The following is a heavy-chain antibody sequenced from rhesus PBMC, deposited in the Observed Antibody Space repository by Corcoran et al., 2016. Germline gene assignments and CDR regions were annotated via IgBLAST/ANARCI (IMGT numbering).Heavy chain of an antibody. CDR2: LTYRGDP. Sequence: QVQLQESGPGLVKPSETLSLTCAVSGYSISSGYYWSWLRQPPGTGVEWIGYLTYRGDPTYTPALKRRVTISRDTSKNQFSLKLSYVTAADTAVYYCARAYAGTILDYGLDSWGQGVVVTVSS. CDR3: ARAYAGTILDYGLDS. D-gene: IGHD1-1*01. J-gene: IGHJ6*01. CDR1: GYSISSGYY. V-gene: IGHV4-122*02.